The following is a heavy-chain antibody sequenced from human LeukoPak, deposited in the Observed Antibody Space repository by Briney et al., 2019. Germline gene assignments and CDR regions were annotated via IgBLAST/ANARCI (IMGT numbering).Heavy chain of an antibody. V-gene: IGHV3-7*01. J-gene: IGHJ6*02. CDR3: AKDRLFGSGLNGPHYYYGMDV. CDR2: IQQDGSEK. CDR1: GFTFSDYW. Sequence: TGGSLRLSCAASGFTFSDYWMSWVRQAPGKGLEWVANIQQDGSEKYYVDSVKGRFTISRDNSNNMLYLQMNSLRPEDTAVYYCAKDRLFGSGLNGPHYYYGMDVWGQGTTVTVSS. D-gene: IGHD1-26*01.